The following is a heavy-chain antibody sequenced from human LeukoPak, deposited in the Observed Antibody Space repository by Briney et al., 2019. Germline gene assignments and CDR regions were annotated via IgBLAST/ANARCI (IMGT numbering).Heavy chain of an antibody. CDR3: ARGHVALEYGDYIHFQS. V-gene: IGHV3-53*01. Sequence: GGSLRLFCAACVLPDSHNYMSWLRHAPGKGLDWVSTLYSGGNTYYAGSVKGRFTISRDSSKNTLYLQMNSLRAEDSAVYYCARGHVALEYGDYIHFQSWGQGTLVTVSS. CDR1: VLPDSHNY. J-gene: IGHJ1*01. D-gene: IGHD4-17*01. CDR2: LYSGGNT.